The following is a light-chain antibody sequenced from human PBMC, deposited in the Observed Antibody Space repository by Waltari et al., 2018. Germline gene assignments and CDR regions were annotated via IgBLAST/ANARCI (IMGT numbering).Light chain of an antibody. V-gene: IGKV4-1*01. CDR3: QQYYTTPT. CDR2: WAS. CDR1: QTVLYSSNNKNY. J-gene: IGKJ1*01. Sequence: DIVMTQSPDSLAVSLGERATITCKSSQTVLYSSNNKNYLAWYQQKAGQSPKMLLYWASTRESGVPDRFSGSGSGTDFTLTINSLQAEDVAVYYCQQYYTTPTFGQGTKVEIK.